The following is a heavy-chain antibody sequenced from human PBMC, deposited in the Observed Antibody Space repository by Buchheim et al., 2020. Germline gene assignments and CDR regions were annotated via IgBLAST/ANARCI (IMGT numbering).Heavy chain of an antibody. D-gene: IGHD3-22*01. Sequence: QVQLVESGGGVVQPGRSLRLSCAASGFTFSSYAMHWVRQAPGKGLEWVAVISYDGSNKYYADSVKGRFTISRDNSKNTLYLQMNSLRAEDTAVYYCARGGSGYLVGMDVWGQGTT. CDR3: ARGGSGYLVGMDV. CDR2: ISYDGSNK. CDR1: GFTFSSYA. V-gene: IGHV3-30*04. J-gene: IGHJ6*02.